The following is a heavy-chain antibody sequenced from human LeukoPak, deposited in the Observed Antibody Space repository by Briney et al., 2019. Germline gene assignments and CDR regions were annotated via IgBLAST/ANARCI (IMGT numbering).Heavy chain of an antibody. CDR3: ARVRVGVLGIGSSWYEDY. CDR2: IKQDGSGK. J-gene: IGHJ4*02. Sequence: PGGSLRLSCAASGFTFRSYWMSWVRQAPGKGLEWVANIKQDGSGKYYVDSVKGRFTISRDNAKNSLYLQMNSLRADDTAVYYCARVRVGVLGIGSSWYEDYWGQGTLVTVSS. V-gene: IGHV3-7*03. D-gene: IGHD6-13*01. CDR1: GFTFRSYW.